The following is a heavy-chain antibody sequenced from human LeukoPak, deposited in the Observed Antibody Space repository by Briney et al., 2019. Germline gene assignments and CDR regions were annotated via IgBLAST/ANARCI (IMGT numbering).Heavy chain of an antibody. D-gene: IGHD1-26*01. J-gene: IGHJ4*02. V-gene: IGHV6-1*01. CDR1: GDSVSSNSAG. CDR2: TYYRSKWYN. CDR3: TRGGGAIDC. Sequence: SQILSLTCALSGDSVSSNSAGWNWIRQSPSRGLEWLGRTYYRSKWYNDYAVSVKGRITINPDTSKNQFSLQLNSVTPEDTAVYYCTRGGGAIDCWGQGTLSPSPQ.